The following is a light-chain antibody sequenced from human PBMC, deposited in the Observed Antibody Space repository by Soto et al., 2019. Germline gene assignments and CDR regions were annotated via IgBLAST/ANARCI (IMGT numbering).Light chain of an antibody. J-gene: IGKJ1*01. CDR2: DAS. V-gene: IGKV3-11*01. CDR3: QQRHNSWT. Sequence: EIVMTQSPVTLSVSPGDRAALSCRASQSVSTNLAWYQQKPGQAPRLLIYDASNRATGIPARFSGSGSGTDFTLTISSLEPEDFALYYCQQRHNSWTFGQGTKVDIK. CDR1: QSVSTN.